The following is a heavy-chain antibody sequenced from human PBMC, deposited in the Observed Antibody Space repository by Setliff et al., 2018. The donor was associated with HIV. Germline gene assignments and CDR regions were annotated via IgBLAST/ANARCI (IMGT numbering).Heavy chain of an antibody. Sequence: PSETLSLTCAVSAYFISSGYYWGWIRQPPGKGLEWIGSIYHSGSTYYNPSLMSRVTISADTSKNQFSLKLSSVTAADTAVYYCARDVPWGDYYYYMDVWGKGTTVTVSS. CDR2: IYHSGST. CDR1: AYFISSGYY. D-gene: IGHD3-16*01. J-gene: IGHJ6*03. CDR3: ARDVPWGDYYYYMDV. V-gene: IGHV4-38-2*02.